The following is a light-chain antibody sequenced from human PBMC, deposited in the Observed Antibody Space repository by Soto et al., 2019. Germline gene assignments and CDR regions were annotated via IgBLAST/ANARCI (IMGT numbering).Light chain of an antibody. Sequence: QSVLTQPASMSGSPGQSITISCTGSNSDIGAYNYVSWYQQRPDEAPKLVIYDVKSRPSGFSDRFSGSKSGNTASLTISGLQTEDEADYYCCSYTSSITYVFGTGTKVTVL. CDR3: CSYTSSITYV. V-gene: IGLV2-14*01. CDR2: DVK. CDR1: NSDIGAYNY. J-gene: IGLJ1*01.